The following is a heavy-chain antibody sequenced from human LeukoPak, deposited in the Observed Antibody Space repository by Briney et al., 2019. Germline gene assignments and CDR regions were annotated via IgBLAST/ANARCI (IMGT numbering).Heavy chain of an antibody. J-gene: IGHJ4*02. D-gene: IGHD5-24*01. CDR1: GFTFNNYA. CDR3: AKDAIRGDGYWEFDY. Sequence: PGGSLRLSCVASGFTFNNYAMSWVRQAPGKGLEWVSGILQSGGTSYYADSVKGRFTISRDNSKSTLYLQTNSLRVEDTAIYYCAKDAIRGDGYWEFDYWGQGILVTVSS. V-gene: IGHV3-23*01. CDR2: ILQSGGTS.